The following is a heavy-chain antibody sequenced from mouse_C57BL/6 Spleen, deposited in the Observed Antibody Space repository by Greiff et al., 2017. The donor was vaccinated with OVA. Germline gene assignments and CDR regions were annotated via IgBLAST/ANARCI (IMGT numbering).Heavy chain of an antibody. CDR2: IYPGAGDT. Sequence: QVQLQQSGPELVKPGASVKISCKASGYAFSSSWMNWVKQRPGKGLEWIGRIYPGAGDTNYNGKFKGTTTLTSDKSSSTAYMRLSSLTSEASAVYFCARWDNYDVRGDYWGQGTTLTVSS. V-gene: IGHV1-82*01. CDR3: ARWDNYDVRGDY. D-gene: IGHD2-12*01. CDR1: GYAFSSSW. J-gene: IGHJ2*01.